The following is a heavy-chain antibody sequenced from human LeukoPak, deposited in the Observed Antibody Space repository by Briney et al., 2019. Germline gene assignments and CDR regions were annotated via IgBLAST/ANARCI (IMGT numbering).Heavy chain of an antibody. D-gene: IGHD3-10*01. CDR1: GGTFSSYA. CDR3: ASWLSMVRGVIPRGFDY. CDR2: IIPIFGTA. J-gene: IGHJ4*02. V-gene: IGHV1-69*05. Sequence: SVKVSCKASGGTFSSYAISWVRQAPGQGLEWMGGIIPIFGTANYAQKFQGRVTITTDESTSTAYMELSSLRSEDTAVYYCASWLSMVRGVIPRGFDYWGQGTLVTVSS.